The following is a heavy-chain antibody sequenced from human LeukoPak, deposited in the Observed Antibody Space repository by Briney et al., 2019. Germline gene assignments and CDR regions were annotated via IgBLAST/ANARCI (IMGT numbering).Heavy chain of an antibody. CDR3: ARDVVNLAYFDRFPLDY. J-gene: IGHJ4*02. CDR2: IRAYNGDT. CDR1: GYTFTSYA. D-gene: IGHD3-9*01. Sequence: GASVKVSCKTSGYTFTSYAISWVRQAPGQGPEWMGWIRAYNGDTDFAQNFQDRLTLTTDTSTRTAFMELRNLRSDDSAIYYCARDVVNLAYFDRFPLDYWGQGTLVTVSS. V-gene: IGHV1-18*01.